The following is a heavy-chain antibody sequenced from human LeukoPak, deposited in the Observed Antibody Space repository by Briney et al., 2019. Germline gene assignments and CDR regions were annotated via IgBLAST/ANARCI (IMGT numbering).Heavy chain of an antibody. CDR2: IIPIFGTA. V-gene: IGHV1-69*13. CDR3: AGSPYYYDSSGYYIVVVY. D-gene: IGHD3-22*01. J-gene: IGHJ4*02. Sequence: GASVKVSCKASGGIFSSYAISWVRQAPGQGLEWMGGIIPIFGTANYAQKFQGRVTITADESTSTAYMELSSLRSEDTAVYYCAGSPYYYDSSGYYIVVVYWGQGTLVTVSS. CDR1: GGIFSSYA.